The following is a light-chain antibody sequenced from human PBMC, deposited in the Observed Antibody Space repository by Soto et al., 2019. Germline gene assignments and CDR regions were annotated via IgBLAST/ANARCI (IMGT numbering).Light chain of an antibody. Sequence: EIVLTQAPGTLSLSPGERATLACRASQSVSSTYFAWYQQRPGQPPRLLIYAASTRATGIPDRFSGSGSGTDFTLTISRLEPEDFGVYYCQQYGSSPSSFGQGTRLQI. CDR1: QSVSSTY. CDR2: AAS. CDR3: QQYGSSPSS. J-gene: IGKJ2*01. V-gene: IGKV3-20*01.